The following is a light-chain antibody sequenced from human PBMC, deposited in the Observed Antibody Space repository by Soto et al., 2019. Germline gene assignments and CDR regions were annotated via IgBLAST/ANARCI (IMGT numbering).Light chain of an antibody. CDR1: QSVLYSSNNQNY. Sequence: DNVMTQSPDSLAVSLGERATINCKSSQSVLYSSNNQNYLVWYQQKPGQPPKLLIYWTSTRESGVPDRFSGSGSGTDFTLTISSLQAEDVAVYYCQQYYSTPPTFGQGTKVEIK. J-gene: IGKJ1*01. CDR3: QQYYSTPPT. CDR2: WTS. V-gene: IGKV4-1*01.